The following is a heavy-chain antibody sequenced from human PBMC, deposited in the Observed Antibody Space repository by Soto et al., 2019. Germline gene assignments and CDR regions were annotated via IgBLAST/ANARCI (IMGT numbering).Heavy chain of an antibody. Sequence: PGGSLRLSCAASGFTFSSYAMSWVRQAPGKGLEWVSAISGSGGSTYYADSVKGRFTISRDNSKNTLYLQMNSLRAEDTAVYYCAKDITIFGVALDYFDYWGQGTLVTVSS. V-gene: IGHV3-23*01. J-gene: IGHJ4*02. CDR3: AKDITIFGVALDYFDY. CDR2: ISGSGGST. CDR1: GFTFSSYA. D-gene: IGHD3-3*01.